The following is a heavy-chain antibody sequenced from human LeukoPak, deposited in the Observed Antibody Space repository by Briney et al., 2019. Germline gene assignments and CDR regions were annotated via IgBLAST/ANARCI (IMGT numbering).Heavy chain of an antibody. V-gene: IGHV3-11*01. J-gene: IGHJ4*02. Sequence: GGSLRLSCAASGFSFSDYYMSWIRQAPGKGLEWVSYMSNSSSTIYYADSVKGRFTISRDNTKNSLYLQMNSLRAEGTAVYYCAKDGTSYDSSGYYFDYWGQGTLVTVSS. CDR1: GFSFSDYY. CDR3: AKDGTSYDSSGYYFDY. CDR2: MSNSSSTI. D-gene: IGHD3-22*01.